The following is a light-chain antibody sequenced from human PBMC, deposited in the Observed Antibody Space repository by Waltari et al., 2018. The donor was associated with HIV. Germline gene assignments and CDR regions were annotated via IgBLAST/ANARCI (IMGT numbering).Light chain of an antibody. V-gene: IGLV1-40*01. CDR2: GNC. J-gene: IGLJ3*02. Sequence: QSALTQPPSVSGAPGQRVTISCTGSSSNIGAGYDVHWYQQVPGTAPKLLIYGNCNRPSGVPDRFSGSKSGTSASLAVTGLQAEDEADYYCQSYDSSLSGGVFGGGTKLTVL. CDR1: SSNIGAGYD. CDR3: QSYDSSLSGGV.